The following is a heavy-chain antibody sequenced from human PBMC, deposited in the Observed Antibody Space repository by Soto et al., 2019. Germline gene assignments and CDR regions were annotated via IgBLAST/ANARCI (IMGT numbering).Heavy chain of an antibody. V-gene: IGHV4-31*03. Sequence: SETLSLTCTVSGGSISSGGYYWSWIRQHPGKGLEWIGYIYYSGSTYYNPSLKSRVTISVDTSKNQFSLKLSSVTAADTAVYYCAGDYNTVLDYWGQGTLVTVSS. D-gene: IGHD1-1*01. CDR2: IYYSGST. J-gene: IGHJ4*02. CDR1: GGSISSGGYY. CDR3: AGDYNTVLDY.